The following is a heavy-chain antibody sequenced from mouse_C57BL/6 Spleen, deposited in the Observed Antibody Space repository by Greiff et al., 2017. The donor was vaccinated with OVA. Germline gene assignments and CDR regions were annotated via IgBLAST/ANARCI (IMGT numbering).Heavy chain of an antibody. D-gene: IGHD2-5*01. CDR1: GYTFTSYW. CDR2: IHPNSGST. CDR3: ARSYSNPFYAMDY. J-gene: IGHJ4*01. V-gene: IGHV1-64*01. Sequence: VQLQQSGAELVKPGASVKLSCKASGYTFTSYWMHWVKQRPGQGLEWIGMIHPNSGSTNYNEKFKSKATLTVDKSSSTAYMQLSSLTSEDSAVYYCARSYSNPFYAMDYWGQGTSVTVSS.